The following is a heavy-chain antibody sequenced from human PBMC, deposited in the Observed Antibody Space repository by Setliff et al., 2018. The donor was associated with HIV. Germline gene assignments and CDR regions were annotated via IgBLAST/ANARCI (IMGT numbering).Heavy chain of an antibody. CDR2: IYPGDSDT. D-gene: IGHD3-3*01. CDR3: ARQPTDTGGYNNWFDS. CDR1: GYSFTSYW. Sequence: GESLKISCKGSGYSFTSYWIGWVRQMPGKGLEWMGIIYPGDSDTRYSPSFQGQVTISADKSISTAYLQWSSLKASDTAMYYCARQPTDTGGYNNWFDSWGQGTLVTVSS. V-gene: IGHV5-51*01. J-gene: IGHJ5*01.